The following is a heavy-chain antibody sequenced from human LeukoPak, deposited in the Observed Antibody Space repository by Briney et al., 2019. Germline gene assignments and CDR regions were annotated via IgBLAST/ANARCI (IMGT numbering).Heavy chain of an antibody. Sequence: TSETLSLTCAVSGGSTSTTSYYWGWIRQPPGKGLEWIGYIYYSGSTNYNPSPKSRVTISVDRSKNQFSLKLNSVTAADTAVYYCARGVDYDNNYFQYGMDVWGRGTTVTVSS. CDR1: GGSTSTTSYY. J-gene: IGHJ6*02. V-gene: IGHV4-61*05. D-gene: IGHD3-9*01. CDR2: IYYSGST. CDR3: ARGVDYDNNYFQYGMDV.